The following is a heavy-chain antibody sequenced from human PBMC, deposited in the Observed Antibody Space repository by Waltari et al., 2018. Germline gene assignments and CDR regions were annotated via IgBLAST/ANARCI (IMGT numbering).Heavy chain of an antibody. V-gene: IGHV3-23*01. J-gene: IGHJ4*02. CDR2: ISDSGDST. Sequence: QLLESGGRLVQPGGSLRLSCVASGLTFSRYDMSWARQAPGKGLEWLSVISDSGDSTIYTDSVKGRFTNYRDNSKNLVYLQMNSLRVEDTAVYYCAKGDWLDDWGQGTLVTVSP. CDR1: GLTFSRYD. D-gene: IGHD2-21*01. CDR3: AKGDWLDD.